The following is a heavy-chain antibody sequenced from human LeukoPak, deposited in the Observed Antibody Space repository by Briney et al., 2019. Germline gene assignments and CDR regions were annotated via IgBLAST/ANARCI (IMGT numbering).Heavy chain of an antibody. CDR3: ARSGLATCYY. CDR1: GFTFSSYS. D-gene: IGHD3-10*01. V-gene: IGHV3-21*01. CDR2: ISSSSSHI. Sequence: GGSLRLSCAASGFTFSSYSMNWVRQAPGKGLEWVSSISSSSSHIYYADSVKGRFTISRDNAKNSLYLQMNSLRAEDTAVYYCARSGLATCYYWGQGILVTVSS. J-gene: IGHJ4*02.